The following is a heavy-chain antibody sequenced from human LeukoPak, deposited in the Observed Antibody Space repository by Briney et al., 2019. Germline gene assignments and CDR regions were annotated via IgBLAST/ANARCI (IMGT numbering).Heavy chain of an antibody. D-gene: IGHD3-3*01. CDR1: GGSISSGGYY. CDR3: ARGRGISPTIFGVVIIAYFDY. V-gene: IGHV4-30-2*01. CDR2: IYHSGST. J-gene: IGHJ4*02. Sequence: SETLSLTCTVSGGSISSGGYYWSWIRQPPGKGLEWIGYIYHSGSTYYNPSLKSRVTISVDRSKNQFSLKLSSVTAADTAVYYCARGRGISPTIFGVVIIAYFDYWGQGTLVTVSS.